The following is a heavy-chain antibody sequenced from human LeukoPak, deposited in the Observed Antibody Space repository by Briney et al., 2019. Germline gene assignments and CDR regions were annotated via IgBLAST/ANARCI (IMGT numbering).Heavy chain of an antibody. CDR1: GFTFSDYY. CDR2: ISSSGSTI. J-gene: IGHJ4*02. CDR3: ARDRRMYYYGSGSYYKRNHLDY. D-gene: IGHD3-10*01. Sequence: GGSLRLSCAASGFTFSDYYMSWIRQAPGKGLEWVSYISSSGSTIYYADSVKGQFTISRDNAKNSLYLQMNSLRAEDTAVYYCARDRRMYYYGSGSYYKRNHLDYWGQGTLVTVSS. V-gene: IGHV3-11*01.